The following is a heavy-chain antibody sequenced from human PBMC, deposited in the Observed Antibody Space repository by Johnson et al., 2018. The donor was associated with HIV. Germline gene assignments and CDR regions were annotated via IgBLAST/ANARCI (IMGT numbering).Heavy chain of an antibody. V-gene: IGHV3-20*03. CDR2: ISGSGGRT. CDR3: VSVAYYYDSGGYSAFDI. D-gene: IGHD3-22*01. CDR1: GFTFSNYA. J-gene: IGHJ3*02. Sequence: VQLVESGGGLVQPGGSLRLSFAASGFTFSNYAMTWVRQAPGKGLAWVSGISGSGGRTGYADSVKGRSTISRDNAKNALYLQMNRLRAEDTALYYCVSVAYYYDSGGYSAFDIWGQGTMVTVSS.